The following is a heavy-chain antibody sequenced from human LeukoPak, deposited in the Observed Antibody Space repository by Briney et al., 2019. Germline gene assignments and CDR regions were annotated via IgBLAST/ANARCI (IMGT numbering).Heavy chain of an antibody. CDR2: IWYDGSNK. CDR3: ARRGYSYGYDY. CDR1: GFTFSSYG. J-gene: IGHJ4*02. V-gene: IGHV3-33*01. Sequence: GGSLRLSCAASGFTFSSYGMHWVRQAPGKGLEWVAVIWYDGSNKYYADSVKGRSTISRDNSKNTLYLQMNSLRAEDTAVYYCARRGYSYGYDYWGQGTLVTVSS. D-gene: IGHD5-18*01.